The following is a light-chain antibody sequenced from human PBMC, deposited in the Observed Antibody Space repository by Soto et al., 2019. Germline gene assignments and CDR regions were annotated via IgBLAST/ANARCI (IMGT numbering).Light chain of an antibody. CDR3: LQDYNYPWT. CDR2: AAS. V-gene: IGKV1-6*01. J-gene: IGKJ1*01. CDR1: QGISTY. Sequence: IQMTQSPSSLSESAGDRVTITCRASQGISTYLNWYQQKPGKAPKLLIYAASSLQSGVPSRFSGSGSGTDFTLTISSLQPEDFATYYCLQDYNYPWTFGQGTKVDIK.